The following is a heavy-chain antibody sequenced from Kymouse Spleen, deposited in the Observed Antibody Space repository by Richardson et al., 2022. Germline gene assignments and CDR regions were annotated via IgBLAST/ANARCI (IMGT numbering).Heavy chain of an antibody. Sequence: QVQLVESGGGVVQPGRSLRLSCAASGFTFSSYGMHWVRQAPGKGLEWVAVIWYDGSNKYYADSVKGRFTISRDNSKNTLYLQMNSLRAEDTAVYYCARRDTAMAPGYYYYYGMDVWGQGTTVTVSS. J-gene: IGHJ6*02. CDR2: IWYDGSNK. CDR3: ARRDTAMAPGYYYYYGMDV. V-gene: IGHV3-33*01. D-gene: IGHD5-18,IGHD5-18*01. CDR1: GFTFSSYG.